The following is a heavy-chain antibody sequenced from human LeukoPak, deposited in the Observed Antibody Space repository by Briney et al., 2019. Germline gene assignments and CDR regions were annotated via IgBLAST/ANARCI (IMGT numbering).Heavy chain of an antibody. Sequence: TGRSLRLSFAASGFTFSSYGMHWVRQAPGKGLEWVAVMSYDGSNKYYADSVKGRFTISRDNSKNTLYLQMNSLRAEDTAVYYCAKDLEEYYYDSSGYYYGDYWGQGTLITVSS. CDR3: AKDLEEYYYDSSGYYYGDY. J-gene: IGHJ4*02. V-gene: IGHV3-30*18. CDR1: GFTFSSYG. D-gene: IGHD3-22*01. CDR2: MSYDGSNK.